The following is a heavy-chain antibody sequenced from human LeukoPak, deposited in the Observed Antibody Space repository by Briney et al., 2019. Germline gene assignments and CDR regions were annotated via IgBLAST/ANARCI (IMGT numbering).Heavy chain of an antibody. CDR3: ARSHDDILTGYYLNWFDP. Sequence: SETLSLTCAVSGYSISSGYYWGWIRQPPGKGLEWIGSIYHSGSTYYNPSLKSRVTISVDTSKNQFFLKLSSVTAADTAVYYCARSHDDILTGYYLNWFDPWGQGTPVTVSS. V-gene: IGHV4-38-2*01. CDR2: IYHSGST. D-gene: IGHD3-9*01. J-gene: IGHJ5*02. CDR1: GYSISSGYY.